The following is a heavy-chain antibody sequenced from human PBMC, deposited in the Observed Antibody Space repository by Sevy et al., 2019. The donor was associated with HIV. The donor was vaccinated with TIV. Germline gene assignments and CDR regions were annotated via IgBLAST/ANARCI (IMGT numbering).Heavy chain of an antibody. CDR2: ISSSSSYI. CDR1: GLTFSNYD. D-gene: IGHD5-12*01. Sequence: GGSLRLSCTASGLTFSNYDMNWVRQAPGKGLEWVSYISSSSSYIYYADSVKGRFTISRDNAKNSLSLQMNGLRAEDTAVYYCAREGGYTDQGMDVWGQGTTVTVSS. CDR3: AREGGYTDQGMDV. J-gene: IGHJ6*02. V-gene: IGHV3-21*05.